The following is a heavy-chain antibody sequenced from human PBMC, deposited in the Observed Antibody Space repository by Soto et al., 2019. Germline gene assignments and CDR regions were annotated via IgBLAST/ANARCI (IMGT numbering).Heavy chain of an antibody. J-gene: IGHJ3*02. D-gene: IGHD3-3*01. CDR2: IYYRGIT. CDR1: GDSIGNFDYY. V-gene: IGHV4-30-4*01. Sequence: TLSLRCSVSGDSIGNFDYYWNWIRQPPGKGLEWIGYIYYRGITNYNPSLKSRVTISVDMSKTHFSLNLTSVTAADTAVYYCARAQPRNGFGHYFDIWGQGTMVT. CDR3: ARAQPRNGFGHYFDI.